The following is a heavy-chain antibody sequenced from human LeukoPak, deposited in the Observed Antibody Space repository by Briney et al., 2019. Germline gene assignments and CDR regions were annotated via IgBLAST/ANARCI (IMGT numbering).Heavy chain of an antibody. Sequence: GGSLRLSCAAPGFTFSSYWMSWVRQAPGKGLEWVANIKQDGSEKYYVDSVKGRFTISRDNAKNSLYLQMNSLRAEDTAVYYCARDPGYCSGGSCQYYYYYYMDVWGKGTTVTVSS. CDR1: GFTFSSYW. CDR2: IKQDGSEK. J-gene: IGHJ6*03. V-gene: IGHV3-7*01. D-gene: IGHD2-15*01. CDR3: ARDPGYCSGGSCQYYYYYYMDV.